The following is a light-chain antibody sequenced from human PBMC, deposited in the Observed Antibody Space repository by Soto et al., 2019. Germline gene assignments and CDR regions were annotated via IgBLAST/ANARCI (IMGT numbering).Light chain of an antibody. Sequence: DIQLTQSPSSLSATVGDRVTITCQASQDIRKYLNWYQQKPGKAPKLLIYDASNRETGVPSRFSGSGSGTDFSLSIDSLQTEEIATYYCQQYDHPPYTFGQGTTLEIK. V-gene: IGKV1-33*01. CDR3: QQYDHPPYT. J-gene: IGKJ2*01. CDR2: DAS. CDR1: QDIRKY.